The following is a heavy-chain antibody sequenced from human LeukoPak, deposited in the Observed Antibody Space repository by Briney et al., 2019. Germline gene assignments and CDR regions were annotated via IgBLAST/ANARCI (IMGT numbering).Heavy chain of an antibody. CDR2: ISTSSSYI. CDR1: GFTFSSYS. Sequence: GGSLRLSCAASGFTFSSYSMNWVRQAPGKGLEWVSSISTSSSYIYYADSVKGRFTISRDNAKNSLYLQMNSLRAEDTAVYYCASSSQYQLLKYYYYYMDVWGKGTTVTVSS. V-gene: IGHV3-21*01. CDR3: ASSSQYQLLKYYYYYMDV. J-gene: IGHJ6*03. D-gene: IGHD2-2*01.